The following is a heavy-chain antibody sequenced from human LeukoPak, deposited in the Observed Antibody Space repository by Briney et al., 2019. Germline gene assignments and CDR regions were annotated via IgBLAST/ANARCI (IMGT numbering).Heavy chain of an antibody. CDR1: GFTFSSYA. CDR2: ISGSGGST. J-gene: IGHJ5*02. Sequence: GGSLRLSCAASGFTFSSYAMSWVRHAPGKGLEWVSSISGSGGSTYYADSVKGRFPISRDNSKNPLYLQINSLRAEDTAVYYCAKDPPGGSTSPNWFDPWGQGTLVTVSS. D-gene: IGHD2-2*01. CDR3: AKDPPGGSTSPNWFDP. V-gene: IGHV3-23*01.